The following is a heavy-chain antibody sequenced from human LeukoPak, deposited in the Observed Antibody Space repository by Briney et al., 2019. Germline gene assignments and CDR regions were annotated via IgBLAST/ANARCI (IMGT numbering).Heavy chain of an antibody. V-gene: IGHV3-7*01. Sequence: PGGSLRLSCAASGFAFSDFWMSWVRQAPGKGLEWVANIRHDGNAKNYVPSVRGRFTISRDNAKNSLYLQMNSLTVEDTAVYYCATSHDSAGNDRGQGTLVTVSS. J-gene: IGHJ4*02. D-gene: IGHD2-15*01. CDR3: ATSHDSAGND. CDR2: IRHDGNAK. CDR1: GFAFSDFW.